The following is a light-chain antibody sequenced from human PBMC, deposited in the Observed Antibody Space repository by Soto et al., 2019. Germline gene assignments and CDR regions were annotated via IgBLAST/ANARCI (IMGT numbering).Light chain of an antibody. CDR3: QSYDNYNVV. Sequence: NFMLTQPHSVSESPGKTVTISCTRSSGNIASKYVQWYQQRPGSAPSTVIYEDYERPSGGPDRFSGAIDSSSTSASLTSSGLNNEDEADYYCQSYDNYNVVFGGGTKLTVL. V-gene: IGLV6-57*04. CDR2: EDY. CDR1: SGNIASKY. J-gene: IGLJ3*02.